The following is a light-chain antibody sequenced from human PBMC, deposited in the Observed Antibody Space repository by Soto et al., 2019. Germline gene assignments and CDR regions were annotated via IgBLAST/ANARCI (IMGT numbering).Light chain of an antibody. V-gene: IGKV1-5*03. Sequence: DNQMTQSPSTLSASVGDRVTITCRTSQSISNWLAWYQRKTGKAPKLLIHKTSSLESGVPSRFSGSGSGTEFTLTISSLQPDDFGTYYCQQYNILWTFGQGTKVDIK. J-gene: IGKJ1*01. CDR3: QQYNILWT. CDR1: QSISNW. CDR2: KTS.